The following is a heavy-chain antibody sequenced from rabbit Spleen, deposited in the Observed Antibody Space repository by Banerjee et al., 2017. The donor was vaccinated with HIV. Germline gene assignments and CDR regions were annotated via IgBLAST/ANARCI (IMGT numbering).Heavy chain of an antibody. J-gene: IGHJ4*01. D-gene: IGHD3-1*01. Sequence: QEQLAASGGGLVLPGGSLKVSCKVSVFDFSSGGVSWVRQAPGKGLEWIGYIDHVFGTTYYASWVNGRFTISSHNGQNSLYLQLNSLTAADTATYFCVRDTWYFKLWGQGTLVTVS. V-gene: IGHV1S47*01. CDR2: IDHVFGTT. CDR1: VFDFSSGG. CDR3: VRDTWYFKL.